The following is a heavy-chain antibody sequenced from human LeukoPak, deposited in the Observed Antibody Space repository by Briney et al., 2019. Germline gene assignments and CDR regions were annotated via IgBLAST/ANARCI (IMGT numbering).Heavy chain of an antibody. CDR1: GGSFSGYY. D-gene: IGHD3-3*01. J-gene: IGHJ6*02. V-gene: IGHV4-34*01. CDR2: INHSGST. Sequence: SETLSLTCAVYGGSFSGYYWSWIRQPPGKGLEWIGEINHSGSTNYNPSLKSRVTISVDTSKNQFSLKLSSVTAADTAVYYCARFTTIFGVVSVPYGMDVWGQGTTVTVSS. CDR3: ARFTTIFGVVSVPYGMDV.